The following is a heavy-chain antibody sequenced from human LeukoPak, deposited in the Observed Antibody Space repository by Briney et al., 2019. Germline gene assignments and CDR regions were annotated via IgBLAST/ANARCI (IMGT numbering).Heavy chain of an antibody. J-gene: IGHJ4*02. CDR3: AKAPRPWVGGATGSRYYFHY. CDR2: ISYDGSDK. D-gene: IGHD1-26*01. Sequence: GGSLRLSCAASGFTFSSYGMHWVRQAPGKGLEWVAVISYDGSDKYFADSVKGRFTIPRDNSKNTLYLQMNSLRAEDTAVYYCAKAPRPWVGGATGSRYYFHYWGQGTLVTVSS. V-gene: IGHV3-30*18. CDR1: GFTFSSYG.